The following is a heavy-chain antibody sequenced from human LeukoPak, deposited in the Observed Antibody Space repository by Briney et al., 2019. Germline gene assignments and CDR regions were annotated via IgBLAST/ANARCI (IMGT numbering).Heavy chain of an antibody. CDR2: TYYRSKWYN. CDR1: GDSVSSNSAA. D-gene: IGHD2-15*01. J-gene: IGHJ6*03. CDR3: ARAVRDIVVVVAATPAAYMDV. Sequence: SQTLSLTCAISGDSVSSNSAAWNWIRQSPSRGLEWLGRTYYRSKWYNDYAVSVKSRITIKPDTSKNQFSLQLNSVTPEDTAVYYCARAVRDIVVVVAATPAAYMDVWGKGTTVTISS. V-gene: IGHV6-1*01.